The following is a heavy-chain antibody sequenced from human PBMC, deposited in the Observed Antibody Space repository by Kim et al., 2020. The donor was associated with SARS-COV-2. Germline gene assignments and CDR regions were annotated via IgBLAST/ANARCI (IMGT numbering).Heavy chain of an antibody. J-gene: IGHJ6*03. CDR3: HYFMDV. V-gene: IGHV3-74*01. CDR2: DGSTT. Sequence: DGSTTNYADSVKGRFTISRDNAKNTLSLQMNSLRAEDTAVYYCHYFMDVWGKGTTVTVSS.